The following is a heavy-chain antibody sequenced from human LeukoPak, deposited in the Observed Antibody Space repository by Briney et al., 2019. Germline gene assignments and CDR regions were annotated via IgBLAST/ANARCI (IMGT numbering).Heavy chain of an antibody. V-gene: IGHV4-61*01. J-gene: IGHJ3*02. Sequence: SETLSLTCTVSGYSISSGYYWSWIRQPPGKGLEWIGYIYYSGSTNYNPSLKSRVTISVDTSKNQFSLKLSSVTAADTAVYYCARDLASSSWYGGAFDIWGQGTMVTVSS. CDR2: IYYSGST. CDR1: GYSISSGYY. D-gene: IGHD6-13*01. CDR3: ARDLASSSWYGGAFDI.